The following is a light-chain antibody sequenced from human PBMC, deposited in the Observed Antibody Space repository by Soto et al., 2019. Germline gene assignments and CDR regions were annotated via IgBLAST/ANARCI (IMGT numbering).Light chain of an antibody. CDR3: EQYGTTPLT. Sequence: EIVLTQSPGTLSLSPGERATLSCRASQSVANNYLAWYQQKPGQAPRFLIYDASSRATGIPDRFSGSGSGTDFTLTISRLEPEDFAVHYCEQYGTTPLTFGGGTKVEIK. V-gene: IGKV3-20*01. J-gene: IGKJ4*01. CDR2: DAS. CDR1: QSVANNY.